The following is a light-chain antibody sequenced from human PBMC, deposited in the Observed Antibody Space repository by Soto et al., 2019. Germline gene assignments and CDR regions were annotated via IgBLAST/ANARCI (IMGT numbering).Light chain of an antibody. V-gene: IGKV3-15*01. J-gene: IGKJ2*01. Sequence: EIVMTQSPDTLSVSPGESATLSCRARQSISNNLAWYQQKPGQAPRLLIYGASTRTTGIPARFSGSGSGTEFTLTISSLQSEDFAVYYCPQYNNWPYTFAQGTKLEIK. CDR3: PQYNNWPYT. CDR1: QSISNN. CDR2: GAS.